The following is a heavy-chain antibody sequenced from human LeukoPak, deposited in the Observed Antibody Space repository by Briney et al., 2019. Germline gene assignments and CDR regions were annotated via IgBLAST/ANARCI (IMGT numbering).Heavy chain of an antibody. CDR3: ATGTATIFPESDY. Sequence: SVKVSCKASGGTFSSYAISWVRQAPGQGLEWMGRIIPIFGTANYAQKFQGRVTITTDESTSTAYMELSSLRSEDTAVYYCATGTATIFPESDYWGQETLVTVSS. J-gene: IGHJ4*02. CDR2: IIPIFGTA. D-gene: IGHD5-24*01. CDR1: GGTFSSYA. V-gene: IGHV1-69*05.